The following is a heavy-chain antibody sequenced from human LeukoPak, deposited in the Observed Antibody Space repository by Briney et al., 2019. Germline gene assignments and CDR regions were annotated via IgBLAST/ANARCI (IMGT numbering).Heavy chain of an antibody. Sequence: SETLSLTCTVSGGSISSYYWSWIRQPPGKGLEWIGYIYYSGSTNYNPSLKSRVTISVDTSKNQFSLKLSSVTAADTAVYYCARGLPAASFDPWGKGTLVTASS. D-gene: IGHD2-2*01. CDR2: IYYSGST. CDR1: GGSISSYY. CDR3: ARGLPAASFDP. V-gene: IGHV4-59*01. J-gene: IGHJ5*02.